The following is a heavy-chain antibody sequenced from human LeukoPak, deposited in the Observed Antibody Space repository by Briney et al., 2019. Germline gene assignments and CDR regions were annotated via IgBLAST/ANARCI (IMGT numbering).Heavy chain of an antibody. Sequence: ATVTVSCKASVYTFTSYYMQWVRQAPGQGLEWMGIINSSGGSTTYAQKFQGRVTMTRDTSTSTVYMELSSLRSEDTAVYYCAREFDYDGDYWGQGTLVTVSS. CDR1: VYTFTSYY. CDR3: AREFDYDGDY. CDR2: INSSGGST. J-gene: IGHJ4*02. D-gene: IGHD4-23*01. V-gene: IGHV1-46*01.